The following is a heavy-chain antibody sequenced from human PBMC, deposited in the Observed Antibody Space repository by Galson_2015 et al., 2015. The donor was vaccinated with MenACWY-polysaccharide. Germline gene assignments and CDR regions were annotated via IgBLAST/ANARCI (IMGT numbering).Heavy chain of an antibody. CDR2: ISYDATNK. D-gene: IGHD2-21*01. CDR3: ARDYCGRTSCSGMDV. J-gene: IGHJ6*02. Sequence: SLRLSCAASGFTFSSYAIHWVRQAPGKGLEWVAVISYDATNKYYRDSVKGRVTLSRDSSKNTVFLEMNSLRAEDTGVYYCARDYCGRTSCSGMDVWGQGTTVTVSS. CDR1: GFTFSSYA. V-gene: IGHV3-30-3*01.